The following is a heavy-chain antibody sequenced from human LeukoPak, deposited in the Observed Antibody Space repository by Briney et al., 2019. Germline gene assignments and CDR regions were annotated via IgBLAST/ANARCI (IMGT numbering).Heavy chain of an antibody. Sequence: GGPLRLSCAASGFTFSSYEVNWVRQAPGQGLEWVSYISSSGSTIYYADSVKGRFTISRDNAKNSLYLQMSSLRAEDTAVYYCAELGITMIGGVWGKGTTVTISS. CDR2: ISSSGSTI. CDR1: GFTFSSYE. V-gene: IGHV3-48*03. CDR3: AELGITMIGGV. D-gene: IGHD3-10*02. J-gene: IGHJ6*04.